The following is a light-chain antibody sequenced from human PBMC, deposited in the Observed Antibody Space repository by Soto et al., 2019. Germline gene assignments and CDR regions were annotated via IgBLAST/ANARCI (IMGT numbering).Light chain of an antibody. CDR3: MQALHTPPT. CDR2: LGS. V-gene: IGKV2-28*01. J-gene: IGKJ2*01. Sequence: IGLLHSPFSFPATPGDPASSPSRSGQTLRHGNDTNFLDWYLQKPGQSPQLLIYLGSNRASGVPDRFSGSGLGTDFTLKISRVEAEDVGVYYCMQALHTPPTFGQGTKLEIK. CDR1: QTLRHGNDTNF.